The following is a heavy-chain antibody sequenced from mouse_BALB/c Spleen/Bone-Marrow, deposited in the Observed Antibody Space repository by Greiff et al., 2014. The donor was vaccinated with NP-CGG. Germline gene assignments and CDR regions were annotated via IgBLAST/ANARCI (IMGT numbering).Heavy chain of an antibody. Sequence: VQLKESGGGLVQPGGSLKLSCAASGFDFSRYWMTWVRQAPGKGLEWIGEINPDSSTINYTPSLKDKLIISRENAKNTLYMKRKYVRSEDTALYYCAKNYYYGYVAYWGQGTLVTVSA. V-gene: IGHV4-1*02. CDR1: GFDFSRYW. D-gene: IGHD1-2*01. CDR2: INPDSSTI. J-gene: IGHJ3*01. CDR3: AKNYYYGYVAY.